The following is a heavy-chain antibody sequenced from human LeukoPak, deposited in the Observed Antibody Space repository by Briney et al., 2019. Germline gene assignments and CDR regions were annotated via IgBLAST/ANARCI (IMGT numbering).Heavy chain of an antibody. D-gene: IGHD2-2*01. CDR3: AQGYCPSTTCAIDY. CDR1: GFTFNSYA. Sequence: PGGSLRLSCAASGFTFNSYAMSWVRQAPGRGLEWVSGIGGSARSTYYADSAKGRFTISRDNSKNTLYLQMNSLRAEDMAVYYCAQGYCPSTTCAIDYWGQGTLVTVSS. V-gene: IGHV3-23*01. CDR2: IGGSARST. J-gene: IGHJ4*02.